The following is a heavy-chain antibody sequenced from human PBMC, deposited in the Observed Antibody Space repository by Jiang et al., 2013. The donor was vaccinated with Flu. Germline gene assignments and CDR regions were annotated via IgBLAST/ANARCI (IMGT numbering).Heavy chain of an antibody. CDR3: AKIGVDTGRGFGY. J-gene: IGHJ4*02. CDR1: GYTFTDYF. Sequence: AEVKKPGASVKVSCKASGYTFTDYFIHWVRQAPGQGLEWMGWINPSSGGTSFPQKFQGRVTMTRDTSISTAYMEVSSLTSDDTAVYYCAKIGVDTGRGFGYWGQGPCSPSPQ. V-gene: IGHV1-2*02. D-gene: IGHD5-18*01. CDR2: INPSSGGT.